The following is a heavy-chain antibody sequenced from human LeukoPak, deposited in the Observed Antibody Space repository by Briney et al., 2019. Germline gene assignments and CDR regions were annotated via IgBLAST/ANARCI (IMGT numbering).Heavy chain of an antibody. J-gene: IGHJ4*02. CDR2: ISTSGST. Sequence: SETLSLTCTVSGGSISSYYWSWIWQPAGKGLESIGHISTSGSTNYNPSLKSRVTMSVDTSKNQFSLKLSSVTAADTALYYCARAGYGDGNFDYWGQGTLVIVSS. V-gene: IGHV4-4*07. CDR3: ARAGYGDGNFDY. CDR1: GGSISSYY. D-gene: IGHD4-17*01.